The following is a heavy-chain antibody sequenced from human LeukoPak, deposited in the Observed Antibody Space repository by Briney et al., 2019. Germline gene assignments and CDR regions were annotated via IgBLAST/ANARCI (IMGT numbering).Heavy chain of an antibody. CDR2: LSYDGSNK. D-gene: IGHD5-24*01. V-gene: IGHV3-30-3*01. J-gene: IGHJ4*02. Sequence: GGSLRLSCAASGFTFSSYAMHWVRQAPGKGLEWVAVLSYDGSNKYYADSVKGRFTISRDQSKNTLYLQMNSLRPEDTAVYYCARAMATAWYFDYWGQGTLVTVSS. CDR1: GFTFSSYA. CDR3: ARAMATAWYFDY.